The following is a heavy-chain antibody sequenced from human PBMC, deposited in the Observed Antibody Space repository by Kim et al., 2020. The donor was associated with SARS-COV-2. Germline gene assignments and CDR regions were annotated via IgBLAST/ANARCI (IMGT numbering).Heavy chain of an antibody. J-gene: IGHJ5*02. CDR3: ARARSNSFDP. V-gene: IGHV4-39*07. CDR1: GGSISSSSYY. CDR2: IYYSGST. Sequence: SETLSLTCTVSGGSISSSSYYWGWIRQPPGKGLEWIGSIYYSGSTYYNPSLKSRVTISVDTSKNQFSLKLSSVTAADTAVYYCARARSNSFDPWGQGTLVTVSS.